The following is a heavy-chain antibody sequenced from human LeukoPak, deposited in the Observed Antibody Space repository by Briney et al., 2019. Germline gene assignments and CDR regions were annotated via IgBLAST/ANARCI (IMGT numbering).Heavy chain of an antibody. V-gene: IGHV3-74*01. CDR2: ISSDGTGT. D-gene: IGHD2/OR15-2a*01. CDR3: ARVVLSGAYQIDL. Sequence: PGGSLRLSCAASGFTFNTYWMHWVRQVPGKGLVWVSRISSDGTGTIYADSVKGRFTISRDNAKNTLYLQVNSLRVEDAAVYYCARVVLSGAYQIDLWGQGTLVTVSS. J-gene: IGHJ5*02. CDR1: GFTFNTYW.